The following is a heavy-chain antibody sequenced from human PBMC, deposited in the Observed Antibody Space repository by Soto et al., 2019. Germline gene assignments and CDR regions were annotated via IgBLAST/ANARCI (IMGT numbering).Heavy chain of an antibody. CDR3: AHRVLRTVFGLVTTTAIYFDF. CDR1: GFSLTTSGVG. J-gene: IGHJ4*02. CDR2: IYLDDDK. V-gene: IGHV2-5*02. Sequence: QITLNESGPTVVRPTETLTLTCRFSGFSLTTSGVGVGWIRQSPGKAPEWLALIYLDDDKRYSASLKSRLTIIQDTSKKQVVLTVSDLDPTDTATYYCAHRVLRTVFGLVTTTAIYFDFWGQGSPVAVSS. D-gene: IGHD3-3*01.